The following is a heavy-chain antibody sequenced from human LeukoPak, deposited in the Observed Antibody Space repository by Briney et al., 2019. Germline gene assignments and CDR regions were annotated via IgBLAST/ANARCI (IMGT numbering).Heavy chain of an antibody. D-gene: IGHD5-18*01. CDR3: ARYGQTAMVDY. J-gene: IGHJ4*02. CDR1: GGSISSSSYY. CDR2: IYYSGST. V-gene: IGHV4-39*01. Sequence: SETLSLTCTVSGGSISSSSYYWGWIRQPPGKGLAWIGSIYYSGSTYYNPSLKSRVTISVDTSKNQFSLKLSSVTAADTAVYYCARYGQTAMVDYWGQGTLVTVSS.